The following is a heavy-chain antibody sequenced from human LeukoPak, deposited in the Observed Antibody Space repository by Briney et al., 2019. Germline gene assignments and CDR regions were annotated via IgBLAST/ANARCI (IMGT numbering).Heavy chain of an antibody. CDR3: AGAVLNGLWFPA. D-gene: IGHD3-10*01. CDR2: INQDGSEK. V-gene: IGHV3-7*01. CDR1: GFTFSSYW. J-gene: IGHJ5*02. Sequence: GGSLRLSCAASGFTFSSYWMSWVRQAPVKGLEWVANINQDGSEKYYVDSVKGRFTISRDNAKNSLYLQMNSLRAEDTAVYYCAGAVLNGLWFPAWGQGTLVTVSS.